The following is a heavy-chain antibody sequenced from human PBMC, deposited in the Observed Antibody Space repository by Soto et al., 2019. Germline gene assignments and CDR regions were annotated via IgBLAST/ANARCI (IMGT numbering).Heavy chain of an antibody. J-gene: IGHJ3*02. D-gene: IGHD1-20*01. CDR1: GFTFSSYA. CDR3: AKGLDLPRYNWNDLFDAFDI. V-gene: IGHV3-23*01. Sequence: GGSLRLSCAASGFTFSSYAMSWVRQAPGKGLEWVSAISGSGGSTYYADSVKGRFTISRDNSKNTLYLQMNSLRAEDTAVYYCAKGLDLPRYNWNDLFDAFDIWGQGTMVTVSS. CDR2: ISGSGGST.